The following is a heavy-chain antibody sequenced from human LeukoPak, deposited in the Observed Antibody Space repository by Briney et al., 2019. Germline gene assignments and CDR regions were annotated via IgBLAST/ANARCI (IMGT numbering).Heavy chain of an antibody. CDR2: IYPGDFDT. CDR3: ARHRAPSHPYRYFDL. J-gene: IGHJ2*01. CDR1: GYIFSTYW. Sequence: GESLKISCRGSGYIFSTYWIGWVRQMPGKGLEWMGIIYPGDFDTRYTPSFQGQVTLSADKSINTAYLQWSSLKASDTAMYYCARHRAPSHPYRYFDLWGRGTLVTASS. V-gene: IGHV5-51*01.